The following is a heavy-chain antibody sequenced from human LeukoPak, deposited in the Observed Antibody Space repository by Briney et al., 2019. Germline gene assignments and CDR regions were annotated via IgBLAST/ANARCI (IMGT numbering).Heavy chain of an antibody. Sequence: PGGSLRLSCAASGFTFRSYGMNWVRQVPGKGPEWVSYISSRSTTMYYADSVRGRFTISRDNAKNSLYLEMNSLRPEDTAVYYCAKDPHPSGYGDFHYMDVWGKGTTVTVSS. V-gene: IGHV3-48*01. CDR3: AKDPHPSGYGDFHYMDV. D-gene: IGHD4-17*01. J-gene: IGHJ6*03. CDR2: ISSRSTTM. CDR1: GFTFRSYG.